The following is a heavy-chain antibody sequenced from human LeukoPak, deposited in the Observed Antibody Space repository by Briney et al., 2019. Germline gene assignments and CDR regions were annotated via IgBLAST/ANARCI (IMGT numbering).Heavy chain of an antibody. V-gene: IGHV1-3*01. Sequence: ASVKVSCKASGYTFTSYATHWVRQAPGQRLEWMGWINAGNGNTKYSQKFQGRVTITRDTSASTAYMELSSLRSEDTAVYYCARENAPQYGMDVWGQGTTVTVSS. J-gene: IGHJ6*02. CDR3: ARENAPQYGMDV. CDR1: GYTFTSYA. CDR2: INAGNGNT.